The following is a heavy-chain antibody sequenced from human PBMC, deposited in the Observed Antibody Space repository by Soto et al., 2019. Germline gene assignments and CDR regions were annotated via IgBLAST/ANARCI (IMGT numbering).Heavy chain of an antibody. V-gene: IGHV1-69*01. D-gene: IGHD2-15*01. CDR2: IIPIFGTA. CDR1: GGTFSSYA. CDR3: ARGPVVVVAATGSYWFDP. J-gene: IGHJ5*02. Sequence: QVQLVQSGAEVKKPGSSVKVSCKASGGTFSSYAISWVRQAPGQGLEWMGGIIPIFGTANYAQKFQGRVTITADESTSTAYMELSSLGSEDNAVYYCARGPVVVVAATGSYWFDPWGQGTLVTVSS.